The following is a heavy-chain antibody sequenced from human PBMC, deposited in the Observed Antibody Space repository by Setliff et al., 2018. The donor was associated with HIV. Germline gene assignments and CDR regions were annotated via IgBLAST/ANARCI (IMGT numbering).Heavy chain of an antibody. Sequence: GESLKISCKASGYSFTNYWVGWVRQMPGNGLEWVGLIWPDDSDTIYSPSFQGQVTISADESISTAYLQWSSLKASDTAMYYCARHGRGYCSGGSCYSDYYYMDVWGKGTTVTVSS. CDR2: IWPDDSDT. CDR1: GYSFTNYW. J-gene: IGHJ6*03. D-gene: IGHD2-15*01. CDR3: ARHGRGYCSGGSCYSDYYYMDV. V-gene: IGHV5-51*01.